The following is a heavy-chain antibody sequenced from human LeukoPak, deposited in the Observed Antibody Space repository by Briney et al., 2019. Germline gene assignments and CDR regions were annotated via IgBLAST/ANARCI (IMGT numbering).Heavy chain of an antibody. CDR3: ARDLGALY. CDR1: GFTFSSYS. Sequence: GGSLRLSCAASGFTFSSYSMNWVRQAPGKGLEWVSSIRSSSSYIYYADSVKGRFTISRDNAKNSLYLQMNSLRAEDTAVYYCARDLGALYWGQGTLVTVSS. CDR2: IRSSSSYI. V-gene: IGHV3-21*01. J-gene: IGHJ4*02. D-gene: IGHD3-16*01.